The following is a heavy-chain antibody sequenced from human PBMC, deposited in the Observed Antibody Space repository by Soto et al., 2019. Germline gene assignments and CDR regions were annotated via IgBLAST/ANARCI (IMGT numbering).Heavy chain of an antibody. CDR3: ATTENSYGYIDLDS. CDR2: ISAYNGNT. V-gene: IGHV1-18*01. CDR1: GYTFTSYG. Sequence: QVQLVQSGAEVKKPGASVKVSCKASGYTFTSYGISWVRQAPGQGLEWMGWISAYNGNTNYAQKHQGRVTMTTDTATSTAYMELRSLRSDDTAVYYCATTENSYGYIDLDSCGQGTLVTVSS. J-gene: IGHJ4*02. D-gene: IGHD5-18*01.